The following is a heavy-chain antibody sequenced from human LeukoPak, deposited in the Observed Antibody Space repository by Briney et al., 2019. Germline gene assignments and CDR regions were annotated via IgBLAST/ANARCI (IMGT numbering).Heavy chain of an antibody. CDR3: ARVRGYNYRPVDY. V-gene: IGHV1-18*01. Sequence: ASVKVSCKASGYTFTSYGISWVRQAPGQGLEWMGWISAYNGNPNYAQKLQGRVTLTRDTSTNTAYLDLRSLRSDDTAVYYCARVRGYNYRPVDYWGQGTLVTVSS. D-gene: IGHD5-24*01. CDR1: GYTFTSYG. J-gene: IGHJ4*02. CDR2: ISAYNGNP.